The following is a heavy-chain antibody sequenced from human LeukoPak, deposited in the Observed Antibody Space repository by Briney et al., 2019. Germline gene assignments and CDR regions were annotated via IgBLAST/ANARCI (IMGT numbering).Heavy chain of an antibody. J-gene: IGHJ4*02. CDR3: ARDSTRWFSPSVH. CDR2: ISSSSSYI. CDR1: GFTFSSYS. V-gene: IGHV3-21*01. Sequence: GGSLRLSCAASGFTFSSYSMNWVRQTPGKGLEWVSSISSSSSYIYYADSVKGRFTVSRDNAKNSLYLQMNTLRADDTAVYYCARDSTRWFSPSVHWGQGMLVTVSS. D-gene: IGHD6-13*01.